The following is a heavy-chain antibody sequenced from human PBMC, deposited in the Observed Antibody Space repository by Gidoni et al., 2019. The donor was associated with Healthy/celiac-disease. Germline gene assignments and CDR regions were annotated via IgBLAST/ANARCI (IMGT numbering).Heavy chain of an antibody. J-gene: IGHJ4*02. CDR1: GFTFSSYG. Sequence: QVQLVESGGGVVQPGRSLRLSCAASGFTFSSYGMHWVRQAPGQGLEWVAVIWYDGSNKYYADSVKGRFTISRDNSKNTLYLQMNSLRAEDTAVYYCARGTYYYDSSGYCCSDYWGQGTLVTVSS. V-gene: IGHV3-33*01. D-gene: IGHD3-22*01. CDR2: IWYDGSNK. CDR3: ARGTYYYDSSGYCCSDY.